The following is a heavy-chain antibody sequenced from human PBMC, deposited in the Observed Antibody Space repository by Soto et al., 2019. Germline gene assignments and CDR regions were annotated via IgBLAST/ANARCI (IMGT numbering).Heavy chain of an antibody. J-gene: IGHJ6*02. CDR2: ISGSGGST. V-gene: IGHV3-23*01. D-gene: IGHD6-19*01. CDR1: GFTFSSYA. CDR3: ATPEPSSGWSAERGHYYYGMDV. Sequence: EVQLLESGGGLVQPGGSLRLSCAASGFTFSSYAMSWVRQAPGKGLEWVSAISGSGGSTYYADSVKGRFTISRDNSKNTQHLQMNSLRAEDTAVYYCATPEPSSGWSAERGHYYYGMDVWGQGTTVTVSS.